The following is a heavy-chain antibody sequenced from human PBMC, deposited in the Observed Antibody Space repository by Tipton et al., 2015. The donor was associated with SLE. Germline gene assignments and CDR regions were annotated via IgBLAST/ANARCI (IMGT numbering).Heavy chain of an antibody. D-gene: IGHD1-1*01. CDR1: GGSFSGYY. J-gene: IGHJ4*02. V-gene: IGHV4-34*01. CDR2: INHSGST. Sequence: TLSLTCAVYGGSFSGYYWSWIRQPPGKGLEWIGEINHSGSTNYNPSLKSRVTISVETSKNQFSLKLSSVTAADTAVYYCARDENWSFDYWGQGTLVTVSS. CDR3: ARDENWSFDY.